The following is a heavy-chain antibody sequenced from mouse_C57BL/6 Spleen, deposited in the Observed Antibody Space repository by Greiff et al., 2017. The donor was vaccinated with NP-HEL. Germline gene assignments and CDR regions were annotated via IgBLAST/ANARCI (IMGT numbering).Heavy chain of an antibody. J-gene: IGHJ2*01. CDR1: GYAFSSYW. Sequence: QVQLQQSGAELVKPGASVKISCKASGYAFSSYWMNWVKQRPGKGLEWIGQIFPGDGDTNYNGKFKGQATLTADKSSSTADMQLSSLTSEDSAGYICARGGPYYFDYWGQGTTLTVSS. CDR3: ARGGPYYFDY. V-gene: IGHV1-80*01. CDR2: IFPGDGDT.